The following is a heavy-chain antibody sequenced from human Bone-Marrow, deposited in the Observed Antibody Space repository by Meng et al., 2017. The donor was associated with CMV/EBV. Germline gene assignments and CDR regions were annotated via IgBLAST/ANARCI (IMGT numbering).Heavy chain of an antibody. V-gene: IGHV4-39*01. CDR3: ARRGAVASVDY. Sequence: ESLKISCTVSGGSISSSSYYWGWIRQPPGKGLEWIGSIYYSGSTYYNPSLKSRVTISVDTSKNRFSLKLSSVTAADTAVYYCARRGAVASVDYWGQGTLVTVSS. D-gene: IGHD6-19*01. J-gene: IGHJ4*02. CDR1: GGSISSSSYY. CDR2: IYYSGST.